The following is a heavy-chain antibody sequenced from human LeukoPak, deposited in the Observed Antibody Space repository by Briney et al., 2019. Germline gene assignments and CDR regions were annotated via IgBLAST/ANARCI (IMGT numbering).Heavy chain of an antibody. D-gene: IGHD6-13*01. CDR3: ARVRRGYSSSLRDAFDI. V-gene: IGHV3-23*01. Sequence: RPGGSLRLSCAASGFTFSSYAMSWVRQAPGKGLEWVSAISGSGGSTYYADSVKGRFTISRDNSKNTLYLQMNSLRAEDTAVYYCARVRRGYSSSLRDAFDIWGQGTMVTVSS. CDR2: ISGSGGST. J-gene: IGHJ3*02. CDR1: GFTFSSYA.